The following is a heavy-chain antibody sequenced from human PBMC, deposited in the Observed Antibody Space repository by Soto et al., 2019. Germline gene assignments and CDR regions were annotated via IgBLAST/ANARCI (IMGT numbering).Heavy chain of an antibody. D-gene: IGHD5-12*01. V-gene: IGHV3-21*01. CDR2: ISSSSSYI. CDR3: ARVHYSGYGFDY. CDR1: GFTFSSYS. Sequence: GGSLRLSCAASGFTFSSYSMNWVRQAPGKGLEWVSSISSSSSYIYYADSVKGRFTISRDNAKNSLYLQMNSLRAEDTAVYYCARVHYSGYGFDYWGQGTLVTVSS. J-gene: IGHJ4*02.